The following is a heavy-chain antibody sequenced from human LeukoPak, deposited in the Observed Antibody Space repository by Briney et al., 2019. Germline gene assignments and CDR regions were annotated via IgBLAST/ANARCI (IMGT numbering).Heavy chain of an antibody. CDR2: IDPSDSYT. J-gene: IGHJ4*02. D-gene: IGHD5/OR15-5a*01. V-gene: IGHV5-10-1*01. CDR1: GYSFTSYW. CDR3: VCLDY. Sequence: GASRKISCKGSGYSFTSYWISWVRQMPGKGLEWMGKIDPSDSYTNYSPSFQGHVTISADTSISIAYLQWSSLKASDTATYYCVCLDYWRQGTLVTVSS.